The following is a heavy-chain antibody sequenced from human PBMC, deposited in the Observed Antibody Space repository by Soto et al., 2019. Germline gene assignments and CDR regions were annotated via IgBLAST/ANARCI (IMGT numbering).Heavy chain of an antibody. CDR2: VYNSGST. Sequence: SETLSLTCTVSGGSISSNYWTWIRQPPGKGLEWIGYVYNSGSTNYNPSLKSRVTISEDTPKSQFSLKVNSMTAADTAVYYCARYRREAVAGYTLDNWGQGILVTVSS. CDR1: GGSISSNY. V-gene: IGHV4-59*01. D-gene: IGHD6-13*01. CDR3: ARYRREAVAGYTLDN. J-gene: IGHJ4*02.